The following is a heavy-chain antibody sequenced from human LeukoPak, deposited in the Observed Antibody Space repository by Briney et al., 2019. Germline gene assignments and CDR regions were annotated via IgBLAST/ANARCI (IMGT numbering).Heavy chain of an antibody. D-gene: IGHD6-13*01. CDR2: INHSGST. J-gene: IGHJ4*02. V-gene: IGHV4-34*01. CDR1: GGSFSGYY. CDR3: ARPGGVYSRAPRYFNY. Sequence: SETLSLTCAVYGGSFSGYYWSWIRQPPGKGLEWIGEINHSGSTNYNPSLKSRVTISVDTSKNQFSLKLSSVTAADTAVYHCARPGGVYSRAPRYFNYWGQGTLVTVSS.